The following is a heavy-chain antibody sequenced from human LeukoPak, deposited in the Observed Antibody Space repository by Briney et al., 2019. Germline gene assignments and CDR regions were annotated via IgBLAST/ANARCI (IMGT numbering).Heavy chain of an antibody. V-gene: IGHV3-9*01. D-gene: IGHD4-17*01. CDR1: GFTFDDYA. J-gene: IGHJ3*02. CDR2: IIWNGGSV. CDR3: ASPPAYGDFAFDI. Sequence: GRSLRLSCAASGFTFDDYAMHWVRQAPGKGLEWVSRIIWNGGSVGYADSVKGRFTISRDNAKNSLYLQMNSLRAEDTAVYYCASPPAYGDFAFDIWGQGTMVTVSS.